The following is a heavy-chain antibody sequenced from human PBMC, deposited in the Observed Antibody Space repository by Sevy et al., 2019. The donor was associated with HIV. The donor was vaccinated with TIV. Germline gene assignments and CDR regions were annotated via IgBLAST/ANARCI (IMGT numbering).Heavy chain of an antibody. CDR2: IYTSGST. CDR3: ARETAFHDYGDYAYYFDY. Sequence: SETLSLTCTVSGGSISSYYWSWIRQPAGKGLEWIGRIYTSGSTNYNPSLKSRVTMSVDTSKNQFSLKLSSVTAAGTAVYYCARETAFHDYGDYAYYFDYWGQGTLVTVSS. D-gene: IGHD4-17*01. CDR1: GGSISSYY. V-gene: IGHV4-4*07. J-gene: IGHJ4*02.